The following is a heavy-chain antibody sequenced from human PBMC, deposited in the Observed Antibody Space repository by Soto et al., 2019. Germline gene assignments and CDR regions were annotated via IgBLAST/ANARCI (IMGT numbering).Heavy chain of an antibody. CDR2: IWYDGSNK. CDR3: ARGYDYVWGSYPDY. Sequence: QVQLVESGGGVVQPGRSLRLSCAASGFTFSSYGMHWVRQAPGKGLEWVAVIWYDGSNKYYADSVKGRFTISRDNSKNTLYLQMNSLRAEDTAVYYCARGYDYVWGSYPDYWGQGTLVTVSS. CDR1: GFTFSSYG. V-gene: IGHV3-33*01. D-gene: IGHD3-16*01. J-gene: IGHJ4*02.